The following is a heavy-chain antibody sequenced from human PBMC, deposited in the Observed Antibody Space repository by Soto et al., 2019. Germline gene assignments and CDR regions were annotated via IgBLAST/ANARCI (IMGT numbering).Heavy chain of an antibody. CDR2: IYYTGST. V-gene: IGHV4-39*01. CDR3: ARQGRCSISSCFDVGSPYNYFNP. CDR1: GGSISNSLNY. J-gene: IGHJ5*02. Sequence: QLQLQESSPGLVKPSETLSLTCTVSGGSISNSLNYWGWIRQPPGKGLEWIGTIYYTGSTYYNPSLMRRVTISLDTSRNQFSLRLSSVTAADTAVYYCARQGRCSISSCFDVGSPYNYFNPWGQGTLVTVST. D-gene: IGHD2-2*01.